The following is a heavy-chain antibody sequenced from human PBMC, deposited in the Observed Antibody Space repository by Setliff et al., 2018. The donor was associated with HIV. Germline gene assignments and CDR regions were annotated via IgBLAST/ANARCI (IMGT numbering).Heavy chain of an antibody. CDR1: GGSFTDIGGSFTDYY. CDR3: ARGARLLAGYSDRWDYYYMAV. V-gene: IGHV4-34*01. J-gene: IGHJ6*03. CDR2: INHRGST. D-gene: IGHD6-13*01. Sequence: PSETLSLTCAVFGGSFTDIGGSFTDYYWIWIRQPPGKGLEWIGEINHRGSTHYNPSLKSRFTISVDTSKNQFSRKVNSVTAADTAVYYYARGARLLAGYSDRWDYYYMAVWGKGTTVTVSS.